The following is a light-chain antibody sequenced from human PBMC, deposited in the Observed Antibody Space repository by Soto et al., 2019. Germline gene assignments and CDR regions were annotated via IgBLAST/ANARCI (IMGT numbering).Light chain of an antibody. J-gene: IGLJ2*01. CDR2: DVS. CDR3: SSYPSSETHVL. Sequence: QSALTQPASVSGSPGQSITISCTGTSSDVGYYNSVSWYQRHPGRVPKLIIYDVSSQPSGVSSRFSGFKSGNTASLTISGLQAEDEADYYCSSYPSSETHVLFGGGTKLTVL. CDR1: SSDVGYYNS. V-gene: IGLV2-14*03.